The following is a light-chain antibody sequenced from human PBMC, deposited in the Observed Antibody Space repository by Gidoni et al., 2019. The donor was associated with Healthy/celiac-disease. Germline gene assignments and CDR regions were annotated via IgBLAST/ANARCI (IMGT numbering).Light chain of an antibody. V-gene: IGKV1-NL1*01. CDR3: QHYYTTPYT. CDR2: GAS. J-gene: IGKJ2*01. CDR1: QGISNS. Sequence: DIEMTQSPSSLSASVGDRVTIICRASQGISNSLAWYQQKQGKAPKLLLYGASRLESGVPSRFSGSGSGTDYTLTISSLQPEDFATYYCQHYYTTPYTFXQXTKLEIK.